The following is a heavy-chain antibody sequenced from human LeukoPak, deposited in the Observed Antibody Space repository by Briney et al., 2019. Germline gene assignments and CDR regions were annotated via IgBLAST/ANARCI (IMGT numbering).Heavy chain of an antibody. CDR2: ISAYNGNT. Sequence: GASVKVSCKASGYTFTSYGISWVRQAPGQGLEWMGWISAYNGNTNYAQKLQGRVTMTTDTSTSTAYMELRSLRSEDTAVYYCATRALKYCSSTSCLNWFDPWGQGTLVTVSS. D-gene: IGHD2-2*01. CDR3: ATRALKYCSSTSCLNWFDP. J-gene: IGHJ5*02. V-gene: IGHV1-18*01. CDR1: GYTFTSYG.